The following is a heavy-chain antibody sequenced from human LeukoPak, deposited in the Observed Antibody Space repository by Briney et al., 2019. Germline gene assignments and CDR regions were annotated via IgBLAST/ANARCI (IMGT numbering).Heavy chain of an antibody. J-gene: IGHJ4*02. CDR1: GFTFDRHG. D-gene: IGHD3-3*01. CDR3: VRDREWSFDY. Sequence: GGSLRLSCAASGFTFDRHGMLWVRQAPGKGLEWVAYVQFAGTDKYLVDSVKGRFSISRDNSKNTLYLQMNSLRVEDTAVYYCVRDREWSFDYWGQGTLVTVSS. V-gene: IGHV3-30*02. CDR2: VQFAGTDK.